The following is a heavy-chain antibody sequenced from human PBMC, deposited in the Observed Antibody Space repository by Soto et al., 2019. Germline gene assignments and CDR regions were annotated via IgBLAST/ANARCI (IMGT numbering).Heavy chain of an antibody. J-gene: IGHJ2*01. CDR3: ARDHELSWYCDL. Sequence: QVQLVESGGGLVKPGGSLRLSCAASGFRFSDYYMNWIRQATGKGLEWVSYISASGGTAYYADSVKGRFTISRDNAKTSLSLQMNNLRAEDTAVDYCARDHELSWYCDLWGRGTLVTVSS. CDR2: ISASGGTA. CDR1: GFRFSDYY. D-gene: IGHD1-26*01. V-gene: IGHV3-11*01.